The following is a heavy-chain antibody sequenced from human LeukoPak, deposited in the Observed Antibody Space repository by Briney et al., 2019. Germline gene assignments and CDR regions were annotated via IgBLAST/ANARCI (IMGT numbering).Heavy chain of an antibody. D-gene: IGHD6-13*01. CDR1: GYTFTGYY. CDR2: INPNSGGT. J-gene: IGHJ4*02. Sequence: ASVKVSCKASGYTFTGYYMHWVRQAPGQGLEWMGWINPNSGGTNYAQKFQGRVTMTRDTSITTAYMEVSRLRSDDTAVYYCARRDSSSDIDYWGQGTLVTVSS. CDR3: ARRDSSSDIDY. V-gene: IGHV1-2*02.